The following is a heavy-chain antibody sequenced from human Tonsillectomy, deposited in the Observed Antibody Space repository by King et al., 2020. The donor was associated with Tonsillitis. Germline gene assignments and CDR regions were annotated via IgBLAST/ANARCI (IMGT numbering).Heavy chain of an antibody. CDR3: ARVIGTSWDY. CDR1: GGTFSTYT. V-gene: IGHV1-69*01. D-gene: IGHD6-13*01. J-gene: IGHJ4*02. CDR2: ITPIFGTA. Sequence: VQLVESGAEVKKPGSSVKVSCKASGGTFSTYTINWARQAPGQGLEWMGGITPIFGTADYAQNFQDRITITADESSTTVYMELSSLTSEDTALYYCARVIGTSWDYWGRGTLVIVTS.